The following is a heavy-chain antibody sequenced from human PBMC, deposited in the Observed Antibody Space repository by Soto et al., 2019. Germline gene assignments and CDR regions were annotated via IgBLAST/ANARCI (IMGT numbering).Heavy chain of an antibody. J-gene: IGHJ4*02. CDR1: GFTFSSYG. Sequence: QVQLVESGGGVVQPGRSLRLSCTASGFTFSSYGMHWVRQAPGKGLEWVGIIWYDGGNKYYADSVKGRFTISRDNSKNTLYLQMNSLRAEDTAEYYCGRDKFLLSYWGQGTLVTVSS. CDR2: IWYDGGNK. CDR3: GRDKFLLSY. V-gene: IGHV3-33*01. D-gene: IGHD2-15*01.